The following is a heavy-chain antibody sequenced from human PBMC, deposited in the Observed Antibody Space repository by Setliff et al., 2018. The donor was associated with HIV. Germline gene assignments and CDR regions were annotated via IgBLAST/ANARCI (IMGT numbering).Heavy chain of an antibody. J-gene: IGHJ5*02. V-gene: IGHV4-38-2*01. CDR2: IYHSGST. CDR1: GYSLSSDYY. Sequence: PSETLSLTCAVSGYSLSSDYYWGWIRQPPGKGLEWIASIYHSGSTYYNPSLKSRVTISVDTSKNQFSLKLSSVTAADTAVYYCARSKHGNWFDPWGQGTLVTVSS. CDR3: ARSKHGNWFDP.